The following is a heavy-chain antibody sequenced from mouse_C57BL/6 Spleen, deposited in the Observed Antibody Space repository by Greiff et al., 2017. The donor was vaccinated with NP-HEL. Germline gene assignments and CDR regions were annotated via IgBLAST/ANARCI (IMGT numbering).Heavy chain of an antibody. D-gene: IGHD1-1*01. J-gene: IGHJ1*03. Sequence: VQLQQSGAELVKPGASVKLSCKASGYTFTSYWMQWVKQRPGQGLEWIGEIDPSDSYTNYNQKFKGKATLTVDTSSSTAYMQLSSLTSEDSAVYYCARPDYGSSYGYFDVWGTGTTVTVSS. CDR3: ARPDYGSSYGYFDV. V-gene: IGHV1-50*01. CDR1: GYTFTSYW. CDR2: IDPSDSYT.